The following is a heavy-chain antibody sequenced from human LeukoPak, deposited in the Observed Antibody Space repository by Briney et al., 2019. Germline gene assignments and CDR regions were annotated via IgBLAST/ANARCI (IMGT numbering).Heavy chain of an antibody. CDR2: IDNGGSDT. V-gene: IGHV3-74*01. J-gene: IGHJ3*02. D-gene: IGHD3-16*01. CDR1: GFTFSNYW. Sequence: GGSLRLSCAASGFTFSNYWMHWVRQAPGKGLVWVSRIDNGGSDTRHADSVKGRFTISRDNAKNTLYLQMNSLRTEDTAVYYCAKGSAYDYLWGSDGGGAFDIWGQGTMVTVSS. CDR3: AKGSAYDYLWGSDGGGAFDI.